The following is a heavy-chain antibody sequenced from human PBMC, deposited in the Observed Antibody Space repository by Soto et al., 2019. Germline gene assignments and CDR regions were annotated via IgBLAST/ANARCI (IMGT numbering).Heavy chain of an antibody. V-gene: IGHV1-69*01. Sequence: QVQLVQSGAEVKKPGSSVKVSCKTSGGTFSSYAISWVRQAPGQGLEWMGEIIPIFGTANYAQKFQGRVTITADESTSTAYMELSSLRSEDTAVYYCARGTEYYYDSSGTNYYYYGMDVWGQGTTVTVSS. CDR1: GGTFSSYA. J-gene: IGHJ6*02. CDR3: ARGTEYYYDSSGTNYYYYGMDV. CDR2: IIPIFGTA. D-gene: IGHD3-22*01.